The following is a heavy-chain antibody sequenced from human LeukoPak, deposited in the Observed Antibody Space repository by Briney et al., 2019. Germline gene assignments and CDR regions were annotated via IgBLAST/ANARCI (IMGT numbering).Heavy chain of an antibody. CDR1: GGSISSSSYY. CDR3: ALAYCGGDCYWPNNFDY. Sequence: SETLSLTCTVSGGSISSSSYYWGWIRQPPGKGLEWIGSIYYSGSTYYNPSLKSRVTISVDTSKNQFSLKLSSVTAADTAVYYCALAYCGGDCYWPNNFDYWGQGTLVTVSS. J-gene: IGHJ4*02. CDR2: IYYSGST. D-gene: IGHD2-21*02. V-gene: IGHV4-39*01.